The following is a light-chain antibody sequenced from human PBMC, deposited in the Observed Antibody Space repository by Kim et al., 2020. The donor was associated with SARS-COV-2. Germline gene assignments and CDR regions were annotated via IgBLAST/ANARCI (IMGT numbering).Light chain of an antibody. CDR3: HQYDDFS. CDR1: QDSNNY. J-gene: IGKJ4*01. V-gene: IGKV1-33*01. Sequence: DIQMTQSPSSLSASVGDRVTITCRADQDSNNYLNWYQHTPGKVPKLVIYGASNLEKGVPSRFSGSGSGTHFTLTISGLQPEDVGTYYCHQYDDFSFGGGTKVDIK. CDR2: GAS.